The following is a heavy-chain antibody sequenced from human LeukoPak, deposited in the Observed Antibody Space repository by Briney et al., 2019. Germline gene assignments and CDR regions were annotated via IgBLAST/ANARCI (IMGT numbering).Heavy chain of an antibody. D-gene: IGHD6-13*01. CDR1: GVTFSTFE. Sequence: GGSLRLSCAASGVTFSTFEVNWVRQAPGKGLEWVSFISSSASTIFYADSVKGRFTISRDNARNSLYLQMNSLRAEDTAVYYCARANPAGAVDYWGQGTLVTVSS. J-gene: IGHJ4*02. CDR2: ISSSASTI. CDR3: ARANPAGAVDY. V-gene: IGHV3-48*03.